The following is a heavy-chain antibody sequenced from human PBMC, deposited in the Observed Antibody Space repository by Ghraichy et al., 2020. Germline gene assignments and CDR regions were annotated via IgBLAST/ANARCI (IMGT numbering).Heavy chain of an antibody. CDR2: ISNDGSYE. J-gene: IGHJ4*02. CDR3: AKTWAPCSSGSCYSLV. D-gene: IGHD2-15*01. CDR1: GFTFSTYG. V-gene: IGHV3-30*18. Sequence: GGSLRLSCAASGFTFSTYGMHWVRQAPGKGLEWVAVISNDGSYEYYADSVKGRFTISRDNSKSTLYLQMSSLRAEDTAVYYCAKTWAPCSSGSCYSLVWGQGTLVTVSS.